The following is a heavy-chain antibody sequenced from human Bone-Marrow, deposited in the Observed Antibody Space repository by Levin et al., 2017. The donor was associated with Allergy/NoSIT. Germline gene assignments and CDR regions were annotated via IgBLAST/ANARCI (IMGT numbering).Heavy chain of an antibody. Sequence: PGGSLRLSCAASGFTFSSSVMSWVRQAPGKGLEWVSAISQSGDNTYYTDSVKGRFTISRDNSKNTLYLQMNSLRAEDTAVYYCAKWGEPQLPTMFADYWGQGTLVTVSS. CDR2: ISQSGDNT. CDR3: AKWGEPQLPTMFADY. D-gene: IGHD3-10*02. J-gene: IGHJ4*02. CDR1: GFTFSSSV. V-gene: IGHV3-23*01.